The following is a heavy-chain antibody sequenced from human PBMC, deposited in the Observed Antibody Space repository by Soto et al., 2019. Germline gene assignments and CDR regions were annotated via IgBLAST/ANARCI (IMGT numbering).Heavy chain of an antibody. CDR3: AFVIDCSRTSCYDGVDY. V-gene: IGHV3-23*01. J-gene: IGHJ4*02. CDR1: GFTFSTYA. Sequence: PGGSLRLSCAASGFTFSTYAMNWVRQAPGKGLEWVSDISASGGVTHYADSVKGRFTISRDNSKNTLYLQMNSLRAEDTAVYFCAFVIDCSRTSCYDGVDYGGQGTLVPVS. CDR2: ISASGGVT. D-gene: IGHD2-2*01.